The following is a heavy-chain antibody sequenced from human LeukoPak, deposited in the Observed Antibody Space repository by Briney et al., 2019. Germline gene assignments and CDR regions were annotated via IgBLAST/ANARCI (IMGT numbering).Heavy chain of an antibody. CDR2: ISYDGSNK. Sequence: PGRSLRLSCAASGFTFSSYGMHWVRQAPGKGLEWVAVISYDGSNKYYADSVKGRFTISRDNSKNTLYLQMNSLRAEDTAVYYCAKGLRHYYYDSKFYWGQGTLVTVSS. CDR1: GFTFSSYG. V-gene: IGHV3-30*18. J-gene: IGHJ4*02. D-gene: IGHD3-22*01. CDR3: AKGLRHYYYDSKFY.